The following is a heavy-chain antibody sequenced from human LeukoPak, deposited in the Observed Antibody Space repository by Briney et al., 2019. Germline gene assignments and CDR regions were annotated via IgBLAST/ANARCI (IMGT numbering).Heavy chain of an antibody. D-gene: IGHD1-26*01. Sequence: ASVTVSCKASGGTFSSYAISWVRQAPGQGLEWMGRIIPIFGTANYAQKFQGRVTITADKSTSTAYMELSSLRSEDTAVYYCARDPIVGATNFDYWGQGTLVTVSS. J-gene: IGHJ4*02. CDR2: IIPIFGTA. V-gene: IGHV1-69*06. CDR3: ARDPIVGATNFDY. CDR1: GGTFSSYA.